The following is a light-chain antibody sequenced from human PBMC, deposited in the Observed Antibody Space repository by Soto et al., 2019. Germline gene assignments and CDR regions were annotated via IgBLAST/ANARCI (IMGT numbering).Light chain of an antibody. CDR2: DAS. V-gene: IGKV3-11*01. J-gene: IGKJ1*01. CDR3: QQRSSWPPIT. CDR1: QSVSSN. Sequence: ELVMSQSPVPPSVSPGGRAPLSWRAGQSVSSNLAWYQQKPGQAPRLLVYDASNRATDVPPRFSGSGSGTDFTLTISSLEPEDFAVYYCQQRSSWPPITFGQGTKVDIK.